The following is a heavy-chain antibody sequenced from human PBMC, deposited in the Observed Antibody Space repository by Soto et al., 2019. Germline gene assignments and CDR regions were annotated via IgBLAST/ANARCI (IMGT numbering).Heavy chain of an antibody. V-gene: IGHV1-8*01. J-gene: IGHJ4*02. CDR1: GYTFTSYD. D-gene: IGHD2-2*01. Sequence: GASVKVSCKASGYTFTSYDINWVRQATGQGLEWMGWMNPNSGNTGYAQKFQGRVTMTRNTSISTAYMELSSLRSEDTAVYYCAKDTVVVPAAGALFDHWGQGTPVTVSS. CDR2: MNPNSGNT. CDR3: AKDTVVVPAAGALFDH.